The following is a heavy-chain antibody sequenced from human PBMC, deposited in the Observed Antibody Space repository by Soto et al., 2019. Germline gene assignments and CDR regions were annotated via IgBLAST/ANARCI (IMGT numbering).Heavy chain of an antibody. J-gene: IGHJ4*02. CDR3: ATMRGFFEF. D-gene: IGHD3-22*01. CDR1: AFMFSSYS. CDR2: ITGSGDKT. V-gene: IGHV3-23*01. Sequence: WGSLRLSCAATSAFMFSSYSMSLVRQTPGKGLEWVSAITGSGDKTYYADSVEGRFTISRDNSKDTHYLQMSSLRAEDTAIYYCATMRGFFEFWGQGTLVTVSS.